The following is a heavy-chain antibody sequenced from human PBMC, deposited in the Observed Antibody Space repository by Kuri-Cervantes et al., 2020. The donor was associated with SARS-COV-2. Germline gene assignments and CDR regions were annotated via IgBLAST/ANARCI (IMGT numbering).Heavy chain of an antibody. CDR3: ARHDY. Sequence: GSLRLSCTVSGGSISSGGYYWGWIRQPPGKGLEFIGTIYYDGRTYYNTSLKSRVTISVDTSKNQFSLKLSSVTAADTAVYYCARHDYWGQGTPVTVSS. J-gene: IGHJ4*02. CDR2: IYYDGRT. V-gene: IGHV4-39*01. CDR1: GGSISSGGYY.